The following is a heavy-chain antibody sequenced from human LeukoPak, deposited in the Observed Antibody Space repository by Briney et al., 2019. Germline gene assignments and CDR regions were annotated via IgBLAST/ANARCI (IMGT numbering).Heavy chain of an antibody. J-gene: IGHJ6*02. CDR1: GGPLSGYY. CDR2: INHSGST. Sequence: SETLPHTCAVYGGPLSGYYWSRIRQPPGKGVEWIGEINHSGSTNYNPSLQSRVTISVDTSKNQFSLKLSSVTAADTAVYYCARGVVVGPNYDYGMDVWGQGTTVTVSS. V-gene: IGHV4-34*01. CDR3: ARGVVVGPNYDYGMDV. D-gene: IGHD2-15*01.